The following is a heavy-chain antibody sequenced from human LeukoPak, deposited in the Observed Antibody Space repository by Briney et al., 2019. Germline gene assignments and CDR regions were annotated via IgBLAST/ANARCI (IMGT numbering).Heavy chain of an antibody. CDR1: GITFSNSA. D-gene: IGHD3-10*01. V-gene: IGHV3-64*01. CDR3: ARGPGSGSSLYYYYGMDV. CDR2: ISSDGQTT. Sequence: GGSLRLSCVPSGITFSNSALSWVRQAPGKALEYVSAISSDGQTTYYVHSVKGRVTISRDNSNNTLYLQMGSLRPEDMAVYYCARGPGSGSSLYYYYGMDVWGQGTTVTISS. J-gene: IGHJ6*02.